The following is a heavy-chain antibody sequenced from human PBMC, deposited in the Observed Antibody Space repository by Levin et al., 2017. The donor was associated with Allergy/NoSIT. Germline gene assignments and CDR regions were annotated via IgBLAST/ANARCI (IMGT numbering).Heavy chain of an antibody. CDR2: INHSGST. V-gene: IGHV4-34*01. D-gene: IGHD3-10*01. J-gene: IGHJ3*02. CDR1: GGSFSGYY. Sequence: SSETLSLTCAVYGGSFSGYYWSWIRQPPGKGLEWIGEINHSGSTNYNPSLKSRVTISVDTSKNQFSLKLSSVTAADTAVYYCARGMPTMVPLGSPNAFDIWGQGTMVTVSS. CDR3: ARGMPTMVPLGSPNAFDI.